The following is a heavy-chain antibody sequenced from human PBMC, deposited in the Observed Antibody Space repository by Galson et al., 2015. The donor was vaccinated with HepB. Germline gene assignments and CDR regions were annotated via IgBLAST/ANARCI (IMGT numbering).Heavy chain of an antibody. Sequence: QSGAEAKKPGESLRISCTGSGYSLTNDWVSCVRQMHGKILEWKGRIDPSDSYTNYTPAFQGHVPISADKSICTDSLQWRSLKASDTAMYDCARYPRPGPNSTPYAVDIWGQGTMVTVSS. V-gene: IGHV5-10-1*01. CDR3: ARYPRPGPNSTPYAVDI. CDR1: GYSLTNDW. CDR2: IDPSDSYT. D-gene: IGHD2/OR15-2a*01. J-gene: IGHJ3*02.